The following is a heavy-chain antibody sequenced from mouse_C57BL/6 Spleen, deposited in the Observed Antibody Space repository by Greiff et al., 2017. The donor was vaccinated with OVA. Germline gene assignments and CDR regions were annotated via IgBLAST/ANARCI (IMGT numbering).Heavy chain of an antibody. CDR1: GYTFTSYW. D-gene: IGHD2-1*01. CDR3: ARYYGNHMVVAMDY. J-gene: IGHJ4*01. V-gene: IGHV1-50*01. Sequence: QVQLQQPGAELVKPGASVKLSCKASGYTFTSYWMQWVKQRPGQGLEWIGEIDPSDSYTNYNQKFKGKATLTVDTSSSTAYMQLSSLTSEDSAVYYCARYYGNHMVVAMDYWGQGTSVTVSS. CDR2: IDPSDSYT.